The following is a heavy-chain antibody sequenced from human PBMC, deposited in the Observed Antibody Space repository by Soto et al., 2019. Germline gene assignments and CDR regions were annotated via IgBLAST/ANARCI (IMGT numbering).Heavy chain of an antibody. D-gene: IGHD6-19*01. V-gene: IGHV4-34*01. Sequence: SETLSLTCAVYGGSFSGYYWSWIRQPPGKGLEWIGEINHSGSTNYNPSLKSRVTISVDTSKNQFSLKLSSVTAADTAVYYCAPRAYSSGCIDYWGQGPLVTVSS. CDR1: GGSFSGYY. CDR2: INHSGST. J-gene: IGHJ4*02. CDR3: APRAYSSGCIDY.